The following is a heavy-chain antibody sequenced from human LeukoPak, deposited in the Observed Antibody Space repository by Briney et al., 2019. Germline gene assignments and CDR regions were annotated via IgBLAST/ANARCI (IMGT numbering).Heavy chain of an antibody. J-gene: IGHJ4*02. CDR1: GYSFTNYW. D-gene: IGHD3-22*01. CDR2: IYPGDSDT. V-gene: IGHV5-51*01. CDR3: ARLGRYDNSGYYYAY. Sequence: PGESLKISCKGSGYSFTNYWIGWVRQMPGKGLEWMGIIYPGDSDTRYSPSFQGQVTISADKSISTAHLQWSSLKASDTAMYYCARLGRYDNSGYYYAYWGQGIQVTVSS.